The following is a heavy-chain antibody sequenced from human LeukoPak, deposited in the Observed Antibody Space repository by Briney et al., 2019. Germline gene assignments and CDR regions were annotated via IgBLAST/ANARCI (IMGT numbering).Heavy chain of an antibody. CDR2: IKSKTDGGTT. V-gene: IGHV3-15*01. CDR1: GFTFSSSA. D-gene: IGHD5-18*01. CDR3: TTDRVAMVGFHSPFDY. Sequence: GGSLRLSCAASGFTFSSSAMSWVRQAPGKGLEWVGRIKSKTDGGTTDYAAPVKGRFTISRDDSKNTLYLQMNSLKTEDTAVYYCTTDRVAMVGFHSPFDYWGQGTLVTVSS. J-gene: IGHJ4*02.